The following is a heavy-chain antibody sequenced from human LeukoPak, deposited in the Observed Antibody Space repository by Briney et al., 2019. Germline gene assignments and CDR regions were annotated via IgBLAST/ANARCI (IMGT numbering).Heavy chain of an antibody. Sequence: VTVSCTASGYTFTSYGISWVRQAPGQGLEWTGWISAYNGNTNYAQKLQGRVTMTTDTSTSTAYMELRSLRSDNTAVYYCARVLGGSGSARFDPWGQGTLVTVSS. CDR2: ISAYNGNT. D-gene: IGHD3-10*01. CDR3: ARVLGGSGSARFDP. V-gene: IGHV1-18*04. CDR1: GYTFTSYG. J-gene: IGHJ5*02.